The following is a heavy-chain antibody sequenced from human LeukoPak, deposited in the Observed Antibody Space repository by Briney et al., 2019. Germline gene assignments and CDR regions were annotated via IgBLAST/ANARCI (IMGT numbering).Heavy chain of an antibody. J-gene: IGHJ4*02. CDR2: ISYDGSNK. CDR3: STGTDFAY. CDR1: GFTFSSYA. V-gene: IGHV3-30-3*01. Sequence: GGSLRLSCAASGFTFSSYAMHWVRQAPGKGLEWVAVISYDGSNKYYADSVKGRFTISRDNSKNTLYPQMNSLRAEDTAVYYCSTGTDFAYWGQGTLVTVSS. D-gene: IGHD1-7*01.